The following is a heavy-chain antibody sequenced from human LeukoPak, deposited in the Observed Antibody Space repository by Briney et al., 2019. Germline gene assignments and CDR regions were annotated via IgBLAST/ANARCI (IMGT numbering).Heavy chain of an antibody. CDR3: ARKGRQKRAAAGKVFYFDY. Sequence: SETLSLTCAVYGGSFSGYYWSWIRQPPGKGLEWIGEINHSGSTNYNPSLKSRVTISVDTSKNQFSLKLSSVTAADTAMYYCARKGRQKRAAAGKVFYFDYWGQGTLVTVSS. V-gene: IGHV4-34*01. CDR1: GGSFSGYY. CDR2: INHSGST. D-gene: IGHD6-13*01. J-gene: IGHJ4*02.